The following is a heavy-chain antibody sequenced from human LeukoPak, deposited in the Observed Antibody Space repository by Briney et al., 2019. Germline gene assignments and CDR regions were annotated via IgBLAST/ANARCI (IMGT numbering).Heavy chain of an antibody. CDR3: ARAGYSSSSDREFDY. CDR2: INHSGST. V-gene: IGHV4-34*01. CDR1: GGSFSGYY. D-gene: IGHD6-6*01. Sequence: PSQTLSLTCAVYGGSFSGYYWSWIRQPPGKGLEWIGGINHSGSTNYNPSLKSRVTISVDTSKNQFSLKLSSVTAADTAVYYCARAGYSSSSDREFDYRGQGTLVTVSS. J-gene: IGHJ4*02.